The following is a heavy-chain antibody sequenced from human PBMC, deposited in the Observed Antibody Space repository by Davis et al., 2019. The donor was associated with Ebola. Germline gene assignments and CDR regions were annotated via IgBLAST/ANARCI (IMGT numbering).Heavy chain of an antibody. CDR3: ARAPIVGASPFDY. CDR1: GGSISSSSYY. CDR2: MYYGRST. V-gene: IGHV4-39*07. J-gene: IGHJ4*02. D-gene: IGHD1-26*01. Sequence: SETLSLTCSVSGGSISSSSYYWGWIRQPPGKGLEWIGSMYYGRSTYYNPSLKSRVTISVDTSKNQFSLRLSSVTAADTAVYYCARAPIVGASPFDYWGQGNLVTVSS.